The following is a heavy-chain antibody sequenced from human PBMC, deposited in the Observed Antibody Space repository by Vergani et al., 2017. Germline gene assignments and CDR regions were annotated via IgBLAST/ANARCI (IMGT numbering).Heavy chain of an antibody. D-gene: IGHD6-13*01. J-gene: IGHJ4*02. CDR2: ISSSGSTI. V-gene: IGHV3-48*03. CDR1: VFTFSSYE. CDR3: ARDFAGTDFDY. Sequence: EVQLVESGGGLVQPGGSLRLSCAASVFTFSSYEINWVRQAPGKGLEWVSYISSSGSTIYYADSVKGRFTISRDNAKNSLYLQMNSLRAEDTAVYYCARDFAGTDFDYWGQGTLVTVSS.